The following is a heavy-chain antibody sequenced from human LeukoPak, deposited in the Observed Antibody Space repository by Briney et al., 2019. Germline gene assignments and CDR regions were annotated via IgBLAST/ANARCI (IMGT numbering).Heavy chain of an antibody. J-gene: IGHJ4*02. V-gene: IGHV4-59*01. CDR2: IYYSGST. D-gene: IGHD1-1*01. Sequence: SETLSLTCTVSGGSISSYYWSWIRQPPGKGLEWIGYIYYSGSTNYNPSLKSRVTISVDTSKNQFSLKLSSVTAADTAGHAPASKDNGTKVSDYWGQGTLFTVSS. CDR3: ASKDNGTKVSDY. CDR1: GGSISSYY.